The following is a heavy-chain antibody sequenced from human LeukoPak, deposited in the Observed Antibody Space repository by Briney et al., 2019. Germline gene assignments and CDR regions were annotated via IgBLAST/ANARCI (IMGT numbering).Heavy chain of an antibody. Sequence: GGSLRLPCAASGFTLSGSAIHWVPQSSGKGLEWVGHIRSKANTYATAYAASLKGRFTIYRHDSKNTAYLKMNSLKTEDTAMYYCTRHGAYCGGDCFGPYNWFDPWGQGALVTASS. V-gene: IGHV3-73*01. D-gene: IGHD2-21*02. J-gene: IGHJ5*02. CDR3: TRHGAYCGGDCFGPYNWFDP. CDR2: IRSKANTYAT. CDR1: GFTLSGSA.